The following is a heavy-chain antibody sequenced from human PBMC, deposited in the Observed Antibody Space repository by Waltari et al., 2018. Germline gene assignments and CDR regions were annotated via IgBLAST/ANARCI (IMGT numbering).Heavy chain of an antibody. D-gene: IGHD3-3*01. Sequence: QVQLQESGPGLVKPSETLSLTCTVSGGSINSFYWSWIRQAPGKGLEWSGYVYFSGSTYYTPALKSRVTMSVDTSKNQFSLKLSSVTAADTAVYYCARGVGVIVMPYFDSWGQGTLVTVSS. CDR1: GGSINSFY. CDR3: ARGVGVIVMPYFDS. J-gene: IGHJ4*02. CDR2: VYFSGST. V-gene: IGHV4-59*01.